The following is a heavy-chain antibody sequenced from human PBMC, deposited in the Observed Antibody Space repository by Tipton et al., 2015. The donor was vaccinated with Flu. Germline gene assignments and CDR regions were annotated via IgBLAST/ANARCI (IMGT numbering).Heavy chain of an antibody. V-gene: IGHV4-39*01. J-gene: IGHJ5*02. CDR3: ARRDYSNYVSEPKNWFDP. Sequence: TLSLTCTIYGDSVTSSRLHWGWIRQPPGKGLEWIGSMYYGGNTYYNPSLKSRVTISVDTSKNQFSLRLSSVTAADTAVYYCARRDYSNYVSEPKNWFDPWGQGILVTVSS. D-gene: IGHD4-11*01. CDR2: MYYGGNT. CDR1: GDSVTSSRLH.